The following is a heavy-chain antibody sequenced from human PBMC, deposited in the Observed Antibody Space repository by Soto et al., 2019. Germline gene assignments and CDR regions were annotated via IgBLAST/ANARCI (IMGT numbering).Heavy chain of an antibody. D-gene: IGHD2-21*02. CDR3: ARGLLAEGDWDYYYGMEA. CDR1: GGSISSSNW. CDR2: IYHSGST. Sequence: PSETLSLTCAVSGGSISSSNWWSWVRQPPGKGLEWIGEIYHSGSTNYNPSLKSRVTISVDKSKNQFSLKLSSVTAADTAVYYCARGLLAEGDWDYYYGMEAWGQGPTVT. V-gene: IGHV4-4*02. J-gene: IGHJ6*02.